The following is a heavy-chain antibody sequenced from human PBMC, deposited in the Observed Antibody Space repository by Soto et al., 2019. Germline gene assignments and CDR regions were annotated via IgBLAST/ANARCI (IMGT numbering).Heavy chain of an antibody. Sequence: ASVKVSCKASGYTFTGYYMHWVRQAPGQGLEWMGWINPNSGGTNYAQKFQGWVTMTRDTSISTAYMELSRLRSDDTAVYYCARGSPLVPQYYYYAMDVWGRGTTVTVSS. V-gene: IGHV1-2*04. CDR1: GYTFTGYY. D-gene: IGHD2-2*01. CDR3: ARGSPLVPQYYYYAMDV. CDR2: INPNSGGT. J-gene: IGHJ6*02.